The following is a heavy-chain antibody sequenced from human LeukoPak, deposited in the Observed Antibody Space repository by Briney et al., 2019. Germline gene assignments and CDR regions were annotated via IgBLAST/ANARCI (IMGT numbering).Heavy chain of an antibody. CDR3: ARHTTIFGVAIIDT. J-gene: IGHJ3*02. V-gene: IGHV1-2*02. D-gene: IGHD3-3*01. Sequence: GASVKVSCKASGYTFTDYYMHWLRQAPGQGLEWMGWMHPNSGGTNYAQKFQGRVTMTRDTSISTAYMDLSSLRSDDTAVYYCARHTTIFGVAIIDTWGQGTMVTVSS. CDR1: GYTFTDYY. CDR2: MHPNSGGT.